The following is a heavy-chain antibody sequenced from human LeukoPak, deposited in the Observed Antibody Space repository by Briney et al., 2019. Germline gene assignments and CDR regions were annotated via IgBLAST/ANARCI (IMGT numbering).Heavy chain of an antibody. CDR2: IYPGDSDT. CDR3: ARRGEVVAANYGMDV. D-gene: IGHD2-15*01. J-gene: IGHJ6*02. Sequence: GESLKISCKGSGYSFTSYWIGWVRQMPGKGLEWMGIIYPGDSDTRYSPSFQGQVTISADKSISTAYLQRSSLKASDTAMYYCARRGEVVAANYGMDVWGQGTTVTVSS. V-gene: IGHV5-51*01. CDR1: GYSFTSYW.